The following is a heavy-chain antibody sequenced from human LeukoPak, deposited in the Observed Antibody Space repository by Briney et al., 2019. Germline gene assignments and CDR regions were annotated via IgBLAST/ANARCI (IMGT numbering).Heavy chain of an antibody. V-gene: IGHV3-7*01. D-gene: IGHD3-10*01. CDR3: ARESWPSLYYYGSGSERNWFDP. J-gene: IGHJ5*02. CDR2: IKQAGREK. CDR1: GFTFTTYW. Sequence: GGSLRLSCAPSGFTFTTYWMSSVRQAPGTGVEWVANIKQAGREKYSVNSAKGRFTISRDNAKNSLYLQMNSLRAEDTAMYYCARESWPSLYYYGSGSERNWFDPWGQGTLVTVSS.